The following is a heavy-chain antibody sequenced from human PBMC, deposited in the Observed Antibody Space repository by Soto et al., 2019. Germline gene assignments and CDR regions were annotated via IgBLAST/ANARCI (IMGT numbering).Heavy chain of an antibody. Sequence: QVQLQQWGAGLLKPSETLSLNCAVTGGSLSGYYWSWIRQPPGKGLERIGEVKDGGHTNYSPCLRGRVTISSGTSKNQFSLGLNSVTAADTGVYYCARGQEGVVATHWDQGSLVTVSS. CDR2: VKDGGHT. D-gene: IGHD5-12*01. CDR3: ARGQEGVVATH. J-gene: IGHJ4*02. V-gene: IGHV4-34*01. CDR1: GGSLSGYY.